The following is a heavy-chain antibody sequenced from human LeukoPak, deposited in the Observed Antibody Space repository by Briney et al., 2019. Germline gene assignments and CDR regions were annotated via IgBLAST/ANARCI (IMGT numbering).Heavy chain of an antibody. CDR3: ARVYSYYGVTSSFDQ. D-gene: IGHD1-26*01. V-gene: IGHV3-7*04. J-gene: IGHJ4*02. Sequence: GGSLRLSCAASGFTFSSYAMSWVRQAPGKGLEWVANIKQDGSEKYYVDSVKGRFIISRDNAKNSLYLQVNSLRAEDTAVYYCARVYSYYGVTSSFDQWGQGTLVTVSS. CDR2: IKQDGSEK. CDR1: GFTFSSYA.